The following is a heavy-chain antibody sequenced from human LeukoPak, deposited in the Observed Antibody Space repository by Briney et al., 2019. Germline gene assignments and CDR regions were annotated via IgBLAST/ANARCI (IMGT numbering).Heavy chain of an antibody. V-gene: IGHV4-30-4*01. D-gene: IGHD7-27*01. Sequence: SETLSLTCTVSGGSTSSSDYYWSWIRQSPGKGLEWIGHIYYSGHTYYNPSLKSRVTMSIDTSKNQFSLKLSSVTAADTAAYYCARDLLVHDWGSGGFDPWGQGTLVTVSS. CDR3: ARDLLVHDWGSGGFDP. CDR2: IYYSGHT. CDR1: GGSTSSSDYY. J-gene: IGHJ5*02.